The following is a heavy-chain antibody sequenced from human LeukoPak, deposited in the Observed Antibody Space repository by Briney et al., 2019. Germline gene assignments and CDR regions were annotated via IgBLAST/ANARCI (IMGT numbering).Heavy chain of an antibody. CDR1: GFTFSTYW. D-gene: IGHD2-2*01. V-gene: IGHV3-7*04. CDR2: IKQDGSEK. CDR3: ARGGYHLLWY. Sequence: GGSLRLSCAASGFTFSTYWMSWVRQAPGTGLEWVASIKQDGSEKSYVDSVKGRFTISRDNAKNSLYLQMNSLRAEDTAVYYCARGGYHLLWYWGEGTLVTVPS. J-gene: IGHJ4*02.